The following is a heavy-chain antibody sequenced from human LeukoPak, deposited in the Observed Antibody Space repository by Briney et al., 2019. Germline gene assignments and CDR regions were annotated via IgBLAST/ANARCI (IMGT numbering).Heavy chain of an antibody. CDR2: IIPIFGTA. Sequence: WASVKVSCKASGGTFSSYAISWVRQAPGQGLEWMGGIIPIFGTANYAQKLQGRVTMTTDTSTSTAYMELRSLRSDDTAVYYCAREFTGVGATITTNWFDPWGQGTLVTVSS. V-gene: IGHV1-69*05. CDR1: GGTFSSYA. D-gene: IGHD1-26*01. CDR3: AREFTGVGATITTNWFDP. J-gene: IGHJ5*02.